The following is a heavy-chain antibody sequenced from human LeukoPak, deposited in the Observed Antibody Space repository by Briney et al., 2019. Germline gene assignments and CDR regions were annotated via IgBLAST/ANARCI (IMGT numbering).Heavy chain of an antibody. CDR2: IRQDGSEK. V-gene: IGHV3-7*05. J-gene: IGHJ4*02. CDR1: GFTFSNYW. D-gene: IGHD1-26*01. Sequence: GGSLRLSCAASGFTFSNYWMSWVRQAPGKGLEWVANIRQDGSEKYYVDSVKGRFTISRDNAKNSVYLQMNSLRAEDTAVYYCARVSYSGSYYFDYWGQGTLVTVSS. CDR3: ARVSYSGSYYFDY.